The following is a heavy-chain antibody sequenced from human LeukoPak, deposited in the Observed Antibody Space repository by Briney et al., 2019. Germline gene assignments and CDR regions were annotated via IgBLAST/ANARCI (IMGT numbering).Heavy chain of an antibody. J-gene: IGHJ2*01. V-gene: IGHV3-43*02. D-gene: IGHD1-14*01. Sequence: TWRSLGRSCAASGFIFDNYAMHWVRHAPGKGLEWVCVISGDAGGTHCVDSLKGRFTISRDNSKNFLYLQMNSLRADDTAFYYCAKDRSPNRRCLDLWGSGRQVTVSS. CDR1: GFIFDNYA. CDR2: ISGDAGGT. CDR3: AKDRSPNRRCLDL.